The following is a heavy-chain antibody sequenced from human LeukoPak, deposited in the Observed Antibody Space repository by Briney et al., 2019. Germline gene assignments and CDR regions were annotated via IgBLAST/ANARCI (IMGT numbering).Heavy chain of an antibody. CDR3: TRFLEWLLYFDY. CDR2: IRSKAYGGTT. Sequence: KPGGSLRLSCTASGFTFGDYAMSWVRQAPGKGLEWVGFIRSKAYGGTTEYAASVKGRFTISRDDSKSIAYLQVNSLKTEDTAVFYCTRFLEWLLYFDYWGQGTLVTVSS. CDR1: GFTFGDYA. V-gene: IGHV3-49*04. D-gene: IGHD3-3*01. J-gene: IGHJ4*02.